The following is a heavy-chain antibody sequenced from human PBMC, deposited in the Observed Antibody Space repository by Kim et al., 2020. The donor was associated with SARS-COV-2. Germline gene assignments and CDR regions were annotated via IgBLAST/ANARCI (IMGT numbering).Heavy chain of an antibody. D-gene: IGHD2-21*02. CDR2: ITGSCGTT. CDR3: AKDLAAGHCF. Sequence: GGSLRLSCAASGFTFSSYTMSWVRQAPGKGLEWVSAITGSCGTTYYADSVQGRFTISRDNSRNTLFLQMNSLRAEDTALYYCAKDLAAGHCFWGQGTLVTVSS. J-gene: IGHJ4*02. CDR1: GFTFSSYT. V-gene: IGHV3-23*01.